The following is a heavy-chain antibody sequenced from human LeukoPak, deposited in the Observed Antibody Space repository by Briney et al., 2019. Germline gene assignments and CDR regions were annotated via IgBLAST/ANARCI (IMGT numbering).Heavy chain of an antibody. V-gene: IGHV1-2*02. J-gene: IGHJ4*02. CDR2: INPNSGGT. CDR1: GYTFTSYY. Sequence: GASVKVSCKASGYTFTSYYMHWVRQAPGQGLEWMGWINPNSGGTNYAQKFQGRVTMTRDTSISTAYMELSRLRSDDTAVYYCARAETEYYYDSSGYPYFDYWGQGTLVTVSS. CDR3: ARAETEYYYDSSGYPYFDY. D-gene: IGHD3-22*01.